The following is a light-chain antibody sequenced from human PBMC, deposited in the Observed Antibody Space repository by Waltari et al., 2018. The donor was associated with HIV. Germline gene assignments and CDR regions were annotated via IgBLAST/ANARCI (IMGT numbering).Light chain of an antibody. V-gene: IGLV4-60*02. CDR3: ETWDISTWV. Sequence: HPVPTQSSSASASLGSPLKLTSTLSSGHRGHLIPSLPQHPGKAPRYLMKVDAGGDIYNRGSGVPDRFSGSSSGADRYLTISNLQLEDEADYYCETWDISTWVFGGGTKLTVL. CDR1: SGHRGHL. J-gene: IGLJ3*02. CDR2: VDAGGDIY.